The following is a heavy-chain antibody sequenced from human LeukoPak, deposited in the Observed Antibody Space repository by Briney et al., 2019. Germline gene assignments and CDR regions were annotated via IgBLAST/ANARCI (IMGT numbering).Heavy chain of an antibody. V-gene: IGHV4-34*01. CDR1: GGSFSGYY. CDR3: ARVGYGSGAGDY. J-gene: IGHJ4*02. CDR2: INHSGST. Sequence: PSETLSLTSAVYGGSFSGYYWIWIRQPPGKGLEWIGEINHSGSTNYNPSLKSRVTISVDTSKNQFSLKLSSVTAADTAVYYCARVGYGSGAGDYWGQGTLVTVSS. D-gene: IGHD3-10*01.